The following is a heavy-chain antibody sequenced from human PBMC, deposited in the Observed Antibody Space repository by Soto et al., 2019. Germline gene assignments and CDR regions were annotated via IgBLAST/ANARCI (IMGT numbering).Heavy chain of an antibody. J-gene: IGHJ3*02. D-gene: IGHD3-16*01. V-gene: IGHV4-59*01. Sequence: QVQLQESGPGLVKPSETLSLTCTVSGGSISPYYWSWIRQPPGKGLECIGYIYYSGSTNYNPSLKSRVTISVDTSKNQFSLKLSSVTAADTPVYYCARAGTGYDDSRAFDIWGQGTMVTVSS. CDR3: ARAGTGYDDSRAFDI. CDR2: IYYSGST. CDR1: GGSISPYY.